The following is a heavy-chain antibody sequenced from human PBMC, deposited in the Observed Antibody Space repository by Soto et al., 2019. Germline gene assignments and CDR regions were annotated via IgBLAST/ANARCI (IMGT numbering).Heavy chain of an antibody. D-gene: IGHD5-18*01. CDR2: INWNGGST. CDR3: ARVRIPSGYSYGFFDY. V-gene: IGHV3-20*04. Sequence: GGSLRLSCAASGFTFDDYGMSWVRQAPGKGLEWVSGINWNGGSTGYADSVKGRFTISRDNAKNSLYLQMNSLRAEDTALYYCARVRIPSGYSYGFFDYWGQGTLVTVSS. J-gene: IGHJ4*02. CDR1: GFTFDDYG.